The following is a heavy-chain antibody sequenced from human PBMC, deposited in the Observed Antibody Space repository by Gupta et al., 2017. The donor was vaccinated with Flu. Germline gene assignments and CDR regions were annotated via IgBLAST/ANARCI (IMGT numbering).Heavy chain of an antibody. CDR3: AKPSASRGYCTSTSCFLFDY. J-gene: IGHJ4*02. V-gene: IGHV3-23*01. D-gene: IGHD2-2*01. CDR2: ISGGGGST. Sequence: WGRQAPGKGLEWVSAISGGGGSTYYADSVRGRFTISRDNSKNTLSLQMNSLRAEDTALYYCAKPSASRGYCTSTSCFLFDYWGQGTLVTVSS.